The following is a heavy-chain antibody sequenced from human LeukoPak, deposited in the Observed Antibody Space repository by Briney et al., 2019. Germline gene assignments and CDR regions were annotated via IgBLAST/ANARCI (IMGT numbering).Heavy chain of an antibody. D-gene: IGHD3-22*01. CDR1: GFTFSGYE. J-gene: IGHJ3*02. CDR3: ARESSGAGGAFDI. CDR2: ISSSGSTI. V-gene: IGHV3-48*03. Sequence: GGSLRLSCAASGFTFSGYEMSWVRQAPGKGLAWVSYISSSGSTIYYADSVKGRFTISRDNAKNSLYLQMNSLRAEDTAVYYCARESSGAGGAFDIWGQGTMVTVSS.